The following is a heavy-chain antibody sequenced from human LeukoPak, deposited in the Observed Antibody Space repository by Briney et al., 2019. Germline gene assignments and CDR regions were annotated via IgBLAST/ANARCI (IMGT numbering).Heavy chain of an antibody. V-gene: IGHV3-53*01. D-gene: IGHD5-12*01. Sequence: GGPLRFSCAAPGFTVSSNYMSWVGQAPGKGLEWVSVIYTGGSTYYADSVKGRFTISRDNSKNTLYLQMNSLRAEDTAVYYCARGNIVATRHAFHIWGQGTMVTVSS. CDR1: GFTVSSNY. CDR2: IYTGGST. J-gene: IGHJ3*02. CDR3: ARGNIVATRHAFHI.